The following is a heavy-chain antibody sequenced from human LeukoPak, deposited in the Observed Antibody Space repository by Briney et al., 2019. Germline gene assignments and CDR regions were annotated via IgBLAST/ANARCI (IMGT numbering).Heavy chain of an antibody. D-gene: IGHD4-11*01. V-gene: IGHV1-18*01. CDR2: ISAYNGNT. J-gene: IGHJ3*02. CDR1: GYTFTSYG. Sequence: ASVKVSCKASGYTFTSYGISWVRQDPGQGLEWMGWISAYNGNTNYAQKLQGRVTMTTDTSTSTAYMELRSLRSDDTAVYYCARGRTTRGSVGDAFDIWGQGTMVTVSS. CDR3: ARGRTTRGSVGDAFDI.